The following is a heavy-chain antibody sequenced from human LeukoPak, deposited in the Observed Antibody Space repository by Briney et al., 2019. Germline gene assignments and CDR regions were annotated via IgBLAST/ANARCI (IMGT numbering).Heavy chain of an antibody. J-gene: IGHJ4*02. V-gene: IGHV3-33*01. CDR1: GFTFSSYG. CDR2: IWYDGSNK. Sequence: GGSLRLSCAASGFTFSSYGMHWVRQAPGKGLEWVAVIWYDGSNKYYADSVKGRFTISRDNSKNTLYLQMNSLRAEDTAVYYCARAGSGSLGFDYWGQGTLVTVSS. D-gene: IGHD1-26*01. CDR3: ARAGSGSLGFDY.